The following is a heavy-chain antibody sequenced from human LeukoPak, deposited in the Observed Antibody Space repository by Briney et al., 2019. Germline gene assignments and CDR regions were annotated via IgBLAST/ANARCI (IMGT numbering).Heavy chain of an antibody. CDR1: GYTFTNND. V-gene: IGHV1-8*01. CDR3: AREELGVMFWFDP. D-gene: IGHD3-16*01. J-gene: IGHJ5*02. Sequence: ASVKVSCKASGYTFTNNDINWVRQAPGQGLEWMGWMNPNSGNTGYAQRFQGRVTMTRDTSISTAYMELSSLTSEDTAVYYCAREELGVMFWFDPWGQGTLVTVSS. CDR2: MNPNSGNT.